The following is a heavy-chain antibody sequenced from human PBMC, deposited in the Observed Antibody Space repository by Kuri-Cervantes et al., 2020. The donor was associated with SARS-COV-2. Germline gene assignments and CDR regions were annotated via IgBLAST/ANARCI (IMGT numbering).Heavy chain of an antibody. V-gene: IGHV3-49*04. CDR1: GFTFGDYG. J-gene: IGHJ2*01. CDR3: TRQGPPLWYFDL. Sequence: GESLKISCTASGFTFGDYGMSWVRQAPGKGLERVGFIRSKIYGGTTEYAASVKGRFTISRDDSKSIAYLQMNSLKTEDTAVYYCTRQGPPLWYFDLWGRGTLVTVSS. CDR2: IRSKIYGGTT.